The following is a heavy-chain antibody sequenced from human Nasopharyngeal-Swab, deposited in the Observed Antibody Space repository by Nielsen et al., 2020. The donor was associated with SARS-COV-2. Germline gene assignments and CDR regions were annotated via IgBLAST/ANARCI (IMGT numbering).Heavy chain of an antibody. CDR1: GDSVTSYY. CDR3: ARHLSDVDSPMVPWFDP. V-gene: IGHV4-38-2*01. D-gene: IGHD3-10*01. J-gene: IGHJ5*02. Sequence: GSLRLSCAISGDSVTSYYWGWIRQPPGKGLEWIGSMYHSGHTYHNLSLKSRVTISVDTSKNQVSLNLTSVTAADTAVYYCARHLSDVDSPMVPWFDPWGQGTLVTVSS. CDR2: MYHSGHT.